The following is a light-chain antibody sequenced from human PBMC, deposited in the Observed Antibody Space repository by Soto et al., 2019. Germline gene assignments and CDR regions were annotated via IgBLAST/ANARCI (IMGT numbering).Light chain of an antibody. CDR1: SGHNSYA. Sequence: QVVLTQPPSASASLGASVKLTCTLSSGHNSYAIAWHQQQPEKGPRYLMKLNSDGSHSKGDGIPDRFSGSSSGAERYLTISSLQSEDEADYYCQTWSTDIRVFGGGTKVTVL. J-gene: IGLJ3*02. V-gene: IGLV4-69*01. CDR3: QTWSTDIRV. CDR2: LNSDGSH.